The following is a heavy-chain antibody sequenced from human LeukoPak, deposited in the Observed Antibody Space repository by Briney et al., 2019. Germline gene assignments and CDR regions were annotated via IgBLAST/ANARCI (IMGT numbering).Heavy chain of an antibody. Sequence: ASVKVSCKVSGYTFTDHYMQWVQQAPGKGLEWMGLVDPEDGETIYAEKFQGRVTITADTSTDTAYMELSSLRSEDTAVYYCATGPKGVQPLDYWGQGTLVTVSS. CDR3: ATGPKGVQPLDY. CDR2: VDPEDGET. CDR1: GYTFTDHY. V-gene: IGHV1-69-2*01. D-gene: IGHD6-13*01. J-gene: IGHJ4*02.